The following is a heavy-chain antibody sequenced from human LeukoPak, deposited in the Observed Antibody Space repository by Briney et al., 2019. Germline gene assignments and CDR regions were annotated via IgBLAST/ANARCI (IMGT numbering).Heavy chain of an antibody. D-gene: IGHD3-10*01. CDR1: GITFSSYG. V-gene: IGHV3-23*01. J-gene: IGHJ4*02. CDR2: ITATSSST. CDR3: AKLFESGTYNNFFHY. Sequence: GGTLRLSCAASGITFSSYGMSWVRQAPGKGLEWVSAITATSSSTHDADSVQGRFTISRDNSKNTLYLQMDSLRPEDTAIYYCAKLFESGTYNNFFHYWGQGTLVTVFS.